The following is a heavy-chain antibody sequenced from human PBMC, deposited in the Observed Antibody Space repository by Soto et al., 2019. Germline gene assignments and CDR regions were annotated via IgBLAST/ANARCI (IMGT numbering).Heavy chain of an antibody. J-gene: IGHJ4*02. CDR1: GFTFSSHA. V-gene: IGHV3-23*01. CDR3: AKAQAGYCSGGSCYTGSDY. D-gene: IGHD2-15*01. CDR2: ISNGGGNK. Sequence: EVQLLESGGGLVQPGGSLRLSCAASGFTFSSHAMSWVRQAPGKGLEWVSTISNGGGNKYYADSVKGRFTISRDNSESTLYLEMNSLRDDDTAVYYCAKAQAGYCSGGSCYTGSDYWGQGTLVTVSS.